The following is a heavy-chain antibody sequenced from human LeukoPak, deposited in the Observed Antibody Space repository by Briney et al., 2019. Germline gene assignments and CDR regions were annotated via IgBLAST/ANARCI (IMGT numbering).Heavy chain of an antibody. CDR2: ISWDGRDT. CDR1: GFTFDDYG. CDR3: ARLQHYDRFDY. Sequence: GGSLRLSCAPSGFTFDDYGLSWVRQAPGKGLEWVCGISWDGRDTTYADSLKGRFTISRDNAKNSLYLQMNSLRADDTALYYCARLQHYDRFDYWGQGTLVTVSS. V-gene: IGHV3-20*04. J-gene: IGHJ4*02. D-gene: IGHD3-22*01.